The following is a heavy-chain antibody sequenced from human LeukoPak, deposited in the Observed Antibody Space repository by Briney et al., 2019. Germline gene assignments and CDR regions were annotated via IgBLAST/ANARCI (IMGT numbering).Heavy chain of an antibody. J-gene: IGHJ4*02. Sequence: GGSLRLSCAASGFTFSNYGMHWVRQAPGKGLEWVAFTRFDGSIKYYADSVKGRFTISRDNSKNTLYLQMGSLRAEDTAVFYCAKDSIQGDTALDYWGQGTPVTVSS. V-gene: IGHV3-30*02. CDR2: TRFDGSIK. D-gene: IGHD5-18*01. CDR1: GFTFSNYG. CDR3: AKDSIQGDTALDY.